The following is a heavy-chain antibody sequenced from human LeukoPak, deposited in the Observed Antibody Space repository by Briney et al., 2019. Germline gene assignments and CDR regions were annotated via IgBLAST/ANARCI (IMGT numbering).Heavy chain of an antibody. V-gene: IGHV4-59*08. CDR2: IYYSGST. Sequence: ASETLSLTCTVSGGSISSYYWSWIRQPPGKGLEWIGYIYYSGSTNYSPSLKSRVTISVDTSKNQFSLKLSSVTAADTAVYYCARHSSGYYSIWYFDLWGRGTLVTVSS. CDR1: GGSISSYY. D-gene: IGHD3-22*01. CDR3: ARHSSGYYSIWYFDL. J-gene: IGHJ2*01.